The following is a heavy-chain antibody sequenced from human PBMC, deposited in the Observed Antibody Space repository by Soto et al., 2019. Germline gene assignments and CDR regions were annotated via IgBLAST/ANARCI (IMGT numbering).Heavy chain of an antibody. J-gene: IGHJ6*03. Sequence: QVQLVQSGAEVKKPGSSVKVSCKASGGTFSSYTISWVRQAPGQGLEWMGRIIPILGIANYAQKFQGRVTITADKSTSTAYMELSSLRSEDTAVYYCASLTDDLWSGYDDYYYYYMDVWGKGTTVTVSS. D-gene: IGHD3-3*01. CDR1: GGTFSSYT. V-gene: IGHV1-69*02. CDR2: IIPILGIA. CDR3: ASLTDDLWSGYDDYYYYYMDV.